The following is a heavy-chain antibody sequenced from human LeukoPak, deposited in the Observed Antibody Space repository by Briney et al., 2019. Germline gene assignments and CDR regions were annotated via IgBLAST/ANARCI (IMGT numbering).Heavy chain of an antibody. V-gene: IGHV4-30-4*07. CDR1: GGSISSGGYS. CDR3: PGSNDYGAREAFEI. D-gene: IGHD4-17*01. CDR2: IYYSGST. J-gene: IGHJ3*02. Sequence: PSETLSLTCAVSGGSISSGGYSWSWIRQPPGKGLEWIGYIYYSGSTYYNPSLKSRVTISVDTSKNQFSLKLSSVTAADTAVYYCPGSNDYGAREAFEIWGQGKMVTV.